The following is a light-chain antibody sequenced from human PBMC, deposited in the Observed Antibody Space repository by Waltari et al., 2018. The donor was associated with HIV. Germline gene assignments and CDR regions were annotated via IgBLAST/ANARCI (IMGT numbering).Light chain of an antibody. CDR3: QQSYSSPT. CDR2: TAT. J-gene: IGKJ3*01. V-gene: IGKV1-39*01. Sequence: DIQMTKSPSSLSASIGDRVTITCRTSQNVKNYLNWYQQKPGKAPKMLIYTATTLQSGVSSRFNGSGSGTDFTLTITGLEPEDFALYFCQQSYSSPTFGPGTTVDVK. CDR1: QNVKNY.